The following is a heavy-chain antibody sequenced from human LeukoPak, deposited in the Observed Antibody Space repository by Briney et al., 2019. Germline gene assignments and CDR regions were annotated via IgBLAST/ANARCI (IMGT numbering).Heavy chain of an antibody. V-gene: IGHV4-4*07. J-gene: IGHJ5*02. CDR3: AKDDLITGGKNWFDL. Sequence: KPSETLSLTCTVSGDSIRSYYWNWIRQPAGKGLEWIGRTQASGSTNDNPSLKSRIIMSIDTSKNQFSLKLTSVTAADTAVYYCAKDDLITGGKNWFDLWGQGTLVTVSS. CDR2: TQASGST. D-gene: IGHD2-15*01. CDR1: GDSIRSYY.